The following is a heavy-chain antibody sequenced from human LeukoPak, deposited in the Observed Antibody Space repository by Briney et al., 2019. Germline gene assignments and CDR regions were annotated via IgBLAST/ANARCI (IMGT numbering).Heavy chain of an antibody. J-gene: IGHJ4*02. CDR2: IYYSGST. D-gene: IGHD3-22*01. CDR1: GGSISSSSYY. V-gene: IGHV4-39*07. Sequence: SETLSLTCTVSGGSISSSSYYWGWIRQPPGKGLEWIGSIYYSGSTYYNPSLKSRVTISVDTSKNQFSLKLTSITAADTAVYYCAAGRSGYLFQWGQGTLVTVSS. CDR3: AAGRSGYLFQ.